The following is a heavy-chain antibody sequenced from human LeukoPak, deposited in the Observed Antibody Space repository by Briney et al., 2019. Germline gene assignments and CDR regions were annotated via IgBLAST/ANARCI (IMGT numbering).Heavy chain of an antibody. CDR2: IYYTGST. V-gene: IGHV4-39*01. D-gene: IGHD2-2*01. J-gene: IGHJ4*02. Sequence: SETLSLTCTVSGGSIRSSSYYWGWIRQPPGKGLEWIGCIYYTGSTYYNPSLKSRVTISVDTSKNQFSLKLSSVTAADTAVYYCARPRPRYCSSTSCRRTYYFDYWGQGTLVTVSS. CDR1: GGSIRSSSYY. CDR3: ARPRPRYCSSTSCRRTYYFDY.